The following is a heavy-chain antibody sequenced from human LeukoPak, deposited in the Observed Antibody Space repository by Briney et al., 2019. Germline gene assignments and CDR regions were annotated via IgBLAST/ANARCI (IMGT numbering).Heavy chain of an antibody. CDR2: MRYDGSNK. D-gene: IGHD3-10*01. CDR3: AKGRGLWFGEPYDAFDI. Sequence: GGSLRLSCAASGFTFSSYGMHWVRQAPGKGLEWVAFMRYDGSNKYYADSVKGRFTISRDNSKNTLYLQMNSLRAEDTAVYYCAKGRGLWFGEPYDAFDIWGQGTMVTVSS. V-gene: IGHV3-30*02. J-gene: IGHJ3*02. CDR1: GFTFSSYG.